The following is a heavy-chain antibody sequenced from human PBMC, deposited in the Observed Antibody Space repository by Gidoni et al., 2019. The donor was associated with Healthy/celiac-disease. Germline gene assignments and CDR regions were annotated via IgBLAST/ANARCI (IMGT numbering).Heavy chain of an antibody. Sequence: QVQLVESGGGVVQPGGSLRLSCAAAGFTFSSYGMHWVRQAPGKGLAWVAFIRYDGSNKYYGDSVKGRFTISRDNSKNTLYLQMNSLRAEDTAVYYCAKDRPMYSSSTQFDYWGQGTLVTVSS. CDR1: GFTFSSYG. D-gene: IGHD6-6*01. V-gene: IGHV3-30*02. CDR3: AKDRPMYSSSTQFDY. J-gene: IGHJ4*02. CDR2: IRYDGSNK.